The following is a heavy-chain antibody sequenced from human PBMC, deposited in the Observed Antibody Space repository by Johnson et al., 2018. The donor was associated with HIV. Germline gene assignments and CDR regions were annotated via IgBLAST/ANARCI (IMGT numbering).Heavy chain of an antibody. CDR1: GFTFSSYA. J-gene: IGHJ3*02. Sequence: QVQLVESGGGVVHPGRSLRLSCAASGFTFSSYAMHWVRQAPGKGLEWVAVISYDGSNKYYADSVKGRLTISIDNSKNTLYLQMNSLRAEDTAVYYCAKDLFTEREDDVFDIWGQGTMVTVSS. D-gene: IGHD1-26*01. CDR3: AKDLFTEREDDVFDI. V-gene: IGHV3-30*04. CDR2: ISYDGSNK.